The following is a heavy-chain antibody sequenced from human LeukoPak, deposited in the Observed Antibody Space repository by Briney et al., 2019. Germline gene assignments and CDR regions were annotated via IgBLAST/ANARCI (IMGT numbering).Heavy chain of an antibody. J-gene: IGHJ4*02. D-gene: IGHD4-11*01. CDR1: GGSISSYY. Sequence: PSETLSLTCSVSGGSISSYYWTWIRQPPGKGLEWIGHIYYSGSTNYNPSLKSRITISVDTSKNQFSLKLSSVTAADTAVYYCARLYSNMFGYWGQGTLVTVSS. CDR2: IYYSGST. CDR3: ARLYSNMFGY. V-gene: IGHV4-59*08.